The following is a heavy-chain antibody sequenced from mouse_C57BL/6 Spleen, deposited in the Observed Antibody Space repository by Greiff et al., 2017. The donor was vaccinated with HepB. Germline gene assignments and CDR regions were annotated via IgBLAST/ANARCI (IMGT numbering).Heavy chain of an antibody. V-gene: IGHV1-42*01. CDR2: INPSTGGT. CDR1: GYSFTGYY. Sequence: EVQLQQSGPELVKPGASVKISCKASGYSFTGYYMNWVKQSPEKSLEWIGEINPSTGGTTYNQKFKAKATLTVDKSSSTAYMQLKSLTSEDSAVYYCARFDGSSSYYFDYWGQGTTLTVSS. D-gene: IGHD1-1*01. CDR3: ARFDGSSSYYFDY. J-gene: IGHJ2*01.